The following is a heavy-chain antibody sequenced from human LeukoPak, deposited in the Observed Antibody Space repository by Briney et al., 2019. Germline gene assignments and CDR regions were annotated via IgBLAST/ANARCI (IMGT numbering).Heavy chain of an antibody. CDR3: ARGVWAPFDY. J-gene: IGHJ4*02. CDR1: GFSLSNYW. CDR2: IKQDGSEK. Sequence: PGGSLRLSCAGSGFSLSNYWMNWVRQAPGKGLEWVANIKQDGSEKNYVDSVKGRFTISRDNAKNSLILQMNSLRDEDTAVYYCARGVWAPFDYWGQGTLVTVSS. V-gene: IGHV3-7*01. D-gene: IGHD7-27*01.